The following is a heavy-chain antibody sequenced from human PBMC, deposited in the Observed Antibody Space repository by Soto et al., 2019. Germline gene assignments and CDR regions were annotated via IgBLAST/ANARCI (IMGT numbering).Heavy chain of an antibody. Sequence: QQHLQGSDPGLVKPSETLSLTCTVSGDSITSSSHYWGWIRQPPGKGLEWIGSIYESGVITYNPSLKSRVTLSMDTSKNQFSLKLSSVTAADTAVFYCARHSGRKVLDAVDIWDQGTKVTV. CDR2: IYESGVI. CDR3: ARHSGRKVLDAVDI. D-gene: IGHD3-10*01. J-gene: IGHJ3*02. V-gene: IGHV4-39*01. CDR1: GDSITSSSHY.